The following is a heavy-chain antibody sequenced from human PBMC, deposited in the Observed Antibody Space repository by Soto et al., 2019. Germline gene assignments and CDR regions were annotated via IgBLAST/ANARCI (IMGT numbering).Heavy chain of an antibody. D-gene: IGHD3-10*01. CDR1: GGSFSGYY. V-gene: IGHV4-34*01. J-gene: IGHJ6*02. CDR2: INHSGST. CDR3: ARGWFLYYYGMDV. Sequence: SETLSLTCAVYGGSFSGYYWSWIRQPPGKGLEWIGEINHSGSTNYNPSLKSRVTISVDTSKNQFSLKLSSVTAADTAVYYCARGWFLYYYGMDVWGQGTTVTVSS.